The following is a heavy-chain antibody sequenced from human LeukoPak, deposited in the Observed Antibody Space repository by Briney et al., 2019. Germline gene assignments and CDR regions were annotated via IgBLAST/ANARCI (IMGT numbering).Heavy chain of an antibody. CDR3: ARGLGVVVPAAGYYFDS. CDR1: GYTFTSYV. CDR2: NSAYNGNT. D-gene: IGHD2-2*01. V-gene: IGHV1-18*01. Sequence: ASVKVYCKASGYTFTSYVISWVRQAPGQGLEWMGWNSAYNGNTNYAQKLQGRVTMTTDTSTSTAYMELRSLRSDDTAVYYCARGLGVVVPAAGYYFDSWGQGTLVTVPS. J-gene: IGHJ4*02.